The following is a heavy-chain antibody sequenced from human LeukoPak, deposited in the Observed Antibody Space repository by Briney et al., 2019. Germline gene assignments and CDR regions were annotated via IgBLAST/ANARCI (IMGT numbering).Heavy chain of an antibody. J-gene: IGHJ6*03. CDR1: GGSISSSNR. D-gene: IGHD1-1*01. V-gene: IGHV4-4*02. CDR2: IYHSGST. Sequence: PSETLSLTCAVSGGSISSSNRWSWVRQPPGKGLEWIGEIYHSGSTNYNPSLKSRVTISVDKSKNQFSLKLNSVTAADTAVYYCAREGLTTIGVIDVWGKGTTVTVSS. CDR3: AREGLTTIGVIDV.